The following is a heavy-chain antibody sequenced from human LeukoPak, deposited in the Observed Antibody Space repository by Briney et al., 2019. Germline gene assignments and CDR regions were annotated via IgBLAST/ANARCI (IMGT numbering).Heavy chain of an antibody. CDR1: GFTFSSYG. CDR2: IRYDGSNK. V-gene: IGHV3-30*02. D-gene: IGHD6-13*01. CDR3: AKDSSGSSWYWDY. Sequence: GGSLRLXCAASGFTFSSYGMHWDRLAPGKGLEWVTFIRYDGSNKYYADSVKGRFTISRDNSKNTLYLQMNSLRTEDTAVYYCAKDSSGSSWYWDYWGQGTLVTVSS. J-gene: IGHJ4*02.